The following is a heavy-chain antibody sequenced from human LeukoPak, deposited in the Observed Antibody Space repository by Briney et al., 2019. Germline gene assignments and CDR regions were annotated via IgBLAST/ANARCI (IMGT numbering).Heavy chain of an antibody. V-gene: IGHV3-7*05. CDR1: GFTFSSYW. CDR3: ARDYPGFPDDPGQADRFDY. Sequence: GGSLTLSCAASGFTFSSYWMSWVREAPGKGLEGVANIKHEGTETFYVDSVRGRFTISRDNAKDSLYLQMNNLRAEDTAVYYCARDYPGFPDDPGQADRFDYWGQGTLVTVSS. J-gene: IGHJ4*02. CDR2: IKHEGTET. D-gene: IGHD1-14*01.